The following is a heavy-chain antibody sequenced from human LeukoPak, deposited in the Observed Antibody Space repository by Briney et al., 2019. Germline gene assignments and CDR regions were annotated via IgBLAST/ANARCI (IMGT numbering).Heavy chain of an antibody. CDR1: GDSISSYY. Sequence: PSETLSLTCTVSGDSISSYYWSWIRQPPGKGLEWIGYIFNSGNTNYNPSLKSRVTISLDMSKNQFSLRLSSVTAADTAVYYCARQSDSSGWRFDYWGQGTLVTVSS. CDR2: IFNSGNT. J-gene: IGHJ4*02. V-gene: IGHV4-59*01. D-gene: IGHD6-19*01. CDR3: ARQSDSSGWRFDY.